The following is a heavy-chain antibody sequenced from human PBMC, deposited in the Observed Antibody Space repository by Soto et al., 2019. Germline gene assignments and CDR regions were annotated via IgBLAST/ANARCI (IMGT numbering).Heavy chain of an antibody. Sequence: SETLSLTCTVSGGSISSGGYYWSWILQHPGKGLEWIGYIYYSGSTYYNPSLKSRVTISVDTSKNQFSLKLSSVTAADTAVYYCARGRRWLQARPTYFDYWGQGTLVTVSS. D-gene: IGHD5-12*01. V-gene: IGHV4-31*03. J-gene: IGHJ4*02. CDR2: IYYSGST. CDR3: ARGRRWLQARPTYFDY. CDR1: GGSISSGGYY.